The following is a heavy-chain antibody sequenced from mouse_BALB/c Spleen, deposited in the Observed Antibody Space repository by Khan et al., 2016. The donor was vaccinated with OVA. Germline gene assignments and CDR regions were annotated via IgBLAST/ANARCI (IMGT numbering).Heavy chain of an antibody. Sequence: QVQLLQSGAELARPGASVKMSCKASGYTFTSYTIHWVKQRPGQGLEWIGYINTTNIYTKYNQKFRDKVTLTEEKYSRTAYMQLSSLTSTSLSVSYCATGCPSHANCGSWFACWHHETLLTVSA. D-gene: IGHD4-1*01. CDR3: ATGCPSHANCGSWFAC. J-gene: IGHJ3*01. V-gene: IGHV1-4*01. CDR2: INTTNIYT. CDR1: GYTFTSYT.